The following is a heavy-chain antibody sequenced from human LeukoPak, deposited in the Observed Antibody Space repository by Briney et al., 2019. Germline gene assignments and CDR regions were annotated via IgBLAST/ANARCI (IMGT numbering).Heavy chain of an antibody. CDR2: IKQDGSER. CDR1: GFTFSRYW. V-gene: IGHV3-7*01. J-gene: IGHJ4*02. D-gene: IGHD3-9*01. Sequence: GGSLRLSCAASGFTFSRYWMSWVRQAPGKGLEWVANIKQDGSERYYVDSVKGRFTISRDNAKNSLYLQMNGLRAEDTAVYYCASENYDILTGYYTHFDYWGQGTLVTVSS. CDR3: ASENYDILTGYYTHFDY.